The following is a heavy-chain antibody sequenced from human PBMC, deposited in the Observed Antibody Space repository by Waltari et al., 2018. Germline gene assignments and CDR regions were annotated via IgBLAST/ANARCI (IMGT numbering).Heavy chain of an antibody. CDR1: GFTFSSYA. Sequence: QVQLVESGGGVVQPGRSLRLSCAASGFTFSSYAMHWVRPAPGKGLEWVAVISYDGSNKYYADSVKGRFTISRDNSKNTLYLQMNSLRAEDTAVYYCARETYYYDSSGGYFDYWGQGTLVTVSS. D-gene: IGHD3-22*01. V-gene: IGHV3-30*01. CDR3: ARETYYYDSSGGYFDY. J-gene: IGHJ4*02. CDR2: ISYDGSNK.